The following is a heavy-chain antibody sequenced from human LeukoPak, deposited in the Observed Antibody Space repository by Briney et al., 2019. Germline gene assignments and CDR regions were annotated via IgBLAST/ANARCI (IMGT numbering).Heavy chain of an antibody. CDR3: ARGVEPLAANTLAY. J-gene: IGHJ4*02. V-gene: IGHV3-53*01. CDR2: LYSDGNT. CDR1: GFTFSRYW. D-gene: IGHD1-14*01. Sequence: PGGSLRLSCAASGFTFSRYWMHWVRQTPGKGLEWVSVLYSDGNTKYADSVQGRFTISRDNSKNTLYLEMNSLSPDDTAVYYCARGVEPLAANTLAYWGQGTLVTVSS.